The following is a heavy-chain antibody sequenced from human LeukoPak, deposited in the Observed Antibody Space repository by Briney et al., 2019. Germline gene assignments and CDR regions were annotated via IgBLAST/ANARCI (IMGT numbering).Heavy chain of an antibody. D-gene: IGHD3-16*01. V-gene: IGHV3-48*02. CDR1: GFILSTYS. CDR2: ISSSSTI. Sequence: GGSLRLSCAASGFILSTYSMNWVRQAPGKGLEWVSYISSSSTIYYADSVKGRFTISRDNAKNSLYLQMNSLRDDDTAVYYCARDRGSDYWGQGTLVTVSS. J-gene: IGHJ4*02. CDR3: ARDRGSDY.